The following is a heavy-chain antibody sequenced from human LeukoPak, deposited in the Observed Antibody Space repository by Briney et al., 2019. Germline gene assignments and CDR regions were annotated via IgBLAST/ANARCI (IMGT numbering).Heavy chain of an antibody. CDR3: ARGRFDSSGYRYFDS. D-gene: IGHD3-22*01. CDR2: IYYSGST. J-gene: IGHJ4*02. CDR1: GGSISSGLYY. V-gene: IGHV4-31*03. Sequence: SETLSLTCTVSGGSISSGLYYWPWIRQHPGKGLEYIGYIYYSGSTYYNPSLESRLTMSLGTSKKQFSLKLNSVTAADTAVYYCARGRFDSSGYRYFDSWGQGTLVTVSS.